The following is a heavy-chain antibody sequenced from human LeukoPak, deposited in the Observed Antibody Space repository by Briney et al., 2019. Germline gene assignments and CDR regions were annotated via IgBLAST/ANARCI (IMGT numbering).Heavy chain of an antibody. CDR1: RFILTSYA. CDR2: ISGSGGIT. J-gene: IGHJ4*02. D-gene: IGHD6-13*01. Sequence: GALILSCAASRFILTSYAMSWVRQATRQGLEWVSAISGSGGITYYADSVKGRFTISRDNSKNTLYLQMNSLRAEDTAVYYCAKDLVIAAVGTVGYWGQGTLVTVSS. V-gene: IGHV3-23*01. CDR3: AKDLVIAAVGTVGY.